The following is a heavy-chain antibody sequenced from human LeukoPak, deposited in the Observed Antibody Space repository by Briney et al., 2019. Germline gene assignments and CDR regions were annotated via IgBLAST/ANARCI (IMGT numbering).Heavy chain of an antibody. CDR3: ATRYCTSNNCYRAFDF. D-gene: IGHD2-2*02. CDR1: GYSFTNDW. CDR2: IYPGDSDT. V-gene: IGHV5-51*01. Sequence: GESLKISCKASGYSFTNDWVGWVRQMPGKGLEWMGIIYPGDSDTRYSPSFQGQVTISADKSISTAYLQWSSLKASDTAMYYCATRYCTSNNCYRAFDFWGQGTLVTVSP. J-gene: IGHJ4*02.